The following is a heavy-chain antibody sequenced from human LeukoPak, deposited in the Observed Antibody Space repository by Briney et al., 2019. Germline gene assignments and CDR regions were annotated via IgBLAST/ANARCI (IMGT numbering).Heavy chain of an antibody. Sequence: SVKVSFKASGGTFISYAISWVRQAPGQGLEWMGRINPIRGIAHYAQNFQDRVTITADKSTNTAYMELSSLRTGDTNVDYCRRDKGKYRSGGSCHGEEAFDIWGEGTMVTVSS. CDR2: INPIRGIA. CDR3: RRDKGKYRSGGSCHGEEAFDI. CDR1: GGTFISYA. D-gene: IGHD2-15*01. J-gene: IGHJ3*02. V-gene: IGHV1-69*04.